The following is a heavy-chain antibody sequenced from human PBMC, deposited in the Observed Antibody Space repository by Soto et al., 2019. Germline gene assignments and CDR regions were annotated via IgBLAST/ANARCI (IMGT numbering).Heavy chain of an antibody. J-gene: IGHJ5*02. D-gene: IGHD4-17*01. V-gene: IGHV4-39*01. Sequence: SETLSLTCTVSGCSISSGDYYWSWIRQPPGKGLEWIGYIYYSGSTYYNPSLKSRVTISVDTSKNQFSLKLSSVTAADTAVYYCARQQTNAYGDYVPGWFDPWGQGTLVTVSS. CDR3: ARQQTNAYGDYVPGWFDP. CDR2: IYYSGST. CDR1: GCSISSGDYY.